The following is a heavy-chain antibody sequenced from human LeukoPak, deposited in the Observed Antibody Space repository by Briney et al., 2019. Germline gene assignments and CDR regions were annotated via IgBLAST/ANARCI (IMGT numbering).Heavy chain of an antibody. CDR3: AKASSAGDYYYYGMDV. D-gene: IGHD6-25*01. J-gene: IGHJ6*02. CDR2: ISWNSGSI. V-gene: IGHV3-9*01. CDR1: GFTFDDYA. Sequence: GRSLRLSCAASGFTFDDYAMHWVRQAPGKGLEWVSGISWNSGSIGYADSVKGRFTISRDNAKNSLYLQMNSLRAEDTALYYCAKASSAGDYYYYGMDVCGQGTTVTVSS.